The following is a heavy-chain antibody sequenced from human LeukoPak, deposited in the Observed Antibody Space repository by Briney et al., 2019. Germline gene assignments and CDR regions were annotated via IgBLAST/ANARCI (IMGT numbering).Heavy chain of an antibody. CDR1: GGSISSGGYS. Sequence: SETLSLTCAVSGGSISSGGYSWSWIRQPPGKGLEWIGYIYHSGSTYYNPSLKSRVTISVDRSKSQFSLKLSSVTAADTAVYYCARLRYSSGWYLDYWGQGTLVTVSS. CDR3: ARLRYSSGWYLDY. J-gene: IGHJ4*02. CDR2: IYHSGST. D-gene: IGHD6-19*01. V-gene: IGHV4-30-2*01.